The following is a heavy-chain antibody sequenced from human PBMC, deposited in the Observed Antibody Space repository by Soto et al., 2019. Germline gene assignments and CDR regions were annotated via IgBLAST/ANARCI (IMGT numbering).Heavy chain of an antibody. CDR2: IYYRGTT. CDR1: GGSISTGVWY. Sequence: QVQLQESGPGLVKPSQTLSLTCSVSGGSISTGVWYWSWVREHPGKGLEWMGDIYYRGTTSYNPSLWSRVTIARDTSKNQVSLQVNSVTAADTAVYYCARVSAGGTRWFDSWGQGIRVTVSS. J-gene: IGHJ5*01. V-gene: IGHV4-31*03. CDR3: ARVSAGGTRWFDS. D-gene: IGHD6-13*01.